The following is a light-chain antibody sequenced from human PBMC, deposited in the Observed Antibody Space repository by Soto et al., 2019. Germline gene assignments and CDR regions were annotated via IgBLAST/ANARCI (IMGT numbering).Light chain of an antibody. J-gene: IGKJ5*01. CDR1: QGLVHSDGRTY. CDR3: MQGTHFPIT. Sequence: DLVMTQTPLSLSVTLGQPASFSCRSSQGLVHSDGRTYLSWLRQRPGQPPRLLLFQISNRFTGVPDRFSGSGSGTDFTLKISRVEAEDVGTYYCMQGTHFPITFGQGTRLDIE. CDR2: QIS. V-gene: IGKV2-24*01.